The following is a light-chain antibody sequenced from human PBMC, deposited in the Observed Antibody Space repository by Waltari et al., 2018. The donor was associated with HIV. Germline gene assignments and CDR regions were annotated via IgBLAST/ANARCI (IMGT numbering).Light chain of an antibody. CDR2: SNN. CDR3: AAWDDSLNGWV. J-gene: IGLJ3*02. CDR1: SYNIGSNT. V-gene: IGLV1-44*01. Sequence: QSVLTQPPSASGTPGQRVTISCSGSSYNIGSNTVNWYQKLPGTAPKLLIYSNNQRPSGVPDRFSGSKSGTSASLAISGLQSEDEADYYCAAWDDSLNGWVFGGGTKLTVL.